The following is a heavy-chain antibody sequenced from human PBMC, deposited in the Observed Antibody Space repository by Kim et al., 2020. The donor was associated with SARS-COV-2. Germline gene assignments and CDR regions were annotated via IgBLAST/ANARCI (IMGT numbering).Heavy chain of an antibody. CDR1: GFTFSSYS. CDR2: ISSSSSYI. D-gene: IGHD3-3*01. J-gene: IGHJ4*02. CDR3: ARTVLINYDFWSGYYNDPGY. V-gene: IGHV3-21*01. Sequence: GGSLRLSCAASGFTFSSYSMNWVRQAPGKGLEWVSSISSSSSYIYYADSVKGRFTISRDNAKNSLYLQMNNLRAEDTAVYYCARTVLINYDFWSGYYNDPGYWGQGTLVTVSS.